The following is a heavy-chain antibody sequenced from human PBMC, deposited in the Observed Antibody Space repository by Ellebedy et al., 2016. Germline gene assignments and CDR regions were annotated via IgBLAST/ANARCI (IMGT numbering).Heavy chain of an antibody. CDR2: FDPEDGET. CDR3: ATGHGDYEFSRVYGMDV. Sequence: ASVKVSCKVSGYTLTELSMHWVRQAPGKGLEWMGGFDPEDGETIYAQKFQGRVTMTEDTSTDTAYMELSSLRSEDTAVYYCATGHGDYEFSRVYGMDVWGQGTTVTVSS. V-gene: IGHV1-24*01. CDR1: GYTLTELS. J-gene: IGHJ6*02. D-gene: IGHD4-17*01.